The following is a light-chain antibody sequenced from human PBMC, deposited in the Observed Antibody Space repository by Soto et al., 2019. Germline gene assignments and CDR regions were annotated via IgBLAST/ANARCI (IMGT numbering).Light chain of an antibody. V-gene: IGKV3-11*01. CDR3: QQRSNWRT. J-gene: IGKJ5*01. CDR1: QSVSNY. Sequence: EIVLKQSPGTLSLSPGERATLSCRSSQSVSNYLAWYQQKPGQAPRLLIYDASNRATGIPARFSGSGSGTDFTLTISSLEPEDFAVYYCQQRSNWRTFGQGTRLEIK. CDR2: DAS.